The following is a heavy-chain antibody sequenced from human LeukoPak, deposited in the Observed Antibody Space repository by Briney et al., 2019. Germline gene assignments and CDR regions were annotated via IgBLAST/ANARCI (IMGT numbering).Heavy chain of an antibody. D-gene: IGHD6-19*01. Sequence: GRSLRLSCAASGFIFSRYGLHWVRQAPGKGLEWVAVISYDGSNKYYADSVKGRFTISRDNSQNTLYLQMNSLRAEDTAVYYCARARSMGGIAVAGTRTRSTGFDPWGQGTLVTVSS. CDR2: ISYDGSNK. V-gene: IGHV3-30-3*01. J-gene: IGHJ5*02. CDR3: ARARSMGGIAVAGTRTRSTGFDP. CDR1: GFIFSRYG.